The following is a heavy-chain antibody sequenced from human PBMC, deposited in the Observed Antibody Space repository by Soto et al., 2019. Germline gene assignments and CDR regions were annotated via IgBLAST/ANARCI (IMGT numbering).Heavy chain of an antibody. V-gene: IGHV4-39*01. CDR2: IYYSGST. Sequence: QLQLQESGPGLVKPSETLSLTCTVSGGSISSSSYYWGWIRQPPGKGLEWIGSIYYSGSTYYNPSLKSRVTLSVDTSKNQFSLKLSSVTAADTAVYYCARHEDDYVWGSYRYKGYYFDYWGQGTLVTVSS. CDR1: GGSISSSSYY. D-gene: IGHD3-16*02. CDR3: ARHEDDYVWGSYRYKGYYFDY. J-gene: IGHJ4*02.